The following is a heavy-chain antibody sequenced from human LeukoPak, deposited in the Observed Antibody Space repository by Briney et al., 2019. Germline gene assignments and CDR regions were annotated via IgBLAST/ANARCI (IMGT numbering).Heavy chain of an antibody. CDR2: ISYDGSNK. D-gene: IGHD4-17*01. CDR1: GFTFSSYV. V-gene: IGHV3-30-3*01. J-gene: IGHJ4*02. CDR3: ARDYGDYGASLDY. Sequence: PGRSLRLSCAASGFTFSSYVMHWVRQAPGKGLEWVAVISYDGSNKFYADSVKGRFTISRDNSKNTLYLQMNILRPEDTAVYHCARDYGDYGASLDYWGQGTLVTVSS.